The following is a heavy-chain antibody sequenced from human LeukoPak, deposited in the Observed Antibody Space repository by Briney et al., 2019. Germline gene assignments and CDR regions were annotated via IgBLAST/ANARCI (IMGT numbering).Heavy chain of an antibody. CDR2: INPNNGGT. V-gene: IGHV1-2*02. CDR1: GYTFTGHN. J-gene: IGHJ4*02. CDR3: ASFVYYYDRDDYMDY. D-gene: IGHD3-22*01. Sequence: GASVKVSCKASGYTFTGHNMHWWRRAPGQRREGMGWINPNNGGTNYAQRFQVRGTMTRDTSTSTAYMELNRLRSDDTAVYYCASFVYYYDRDDYMDYWGQGTLVTVSS.